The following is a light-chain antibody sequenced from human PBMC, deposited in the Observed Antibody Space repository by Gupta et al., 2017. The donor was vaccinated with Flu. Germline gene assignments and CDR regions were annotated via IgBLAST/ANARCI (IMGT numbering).Light chain of an antibody. CDR2: GAS. J-gene: IGKJ5*01. V-gene: IGKV1-16*02. CDR3: QQCKASPLT. CDR1: QLITQF. Sequence: DIPLTQSPSSLSASVGDTVTITCRSNQLITQFLVWFQQKPGEAPKSLLYGASRLQSGAPSKFSGSGSGTDFTLTISSRQPEAFGNYYCQQCKASPLTFGQGTRLEIK.